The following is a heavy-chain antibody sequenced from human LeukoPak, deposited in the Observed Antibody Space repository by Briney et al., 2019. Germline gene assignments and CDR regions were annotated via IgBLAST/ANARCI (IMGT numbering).Heavy chain of an antibody. V-gene: IGHV3-30*02. CDR3: ARVSDISVAAYFDY. CDR2: IRYDGSNK. D-gene: IGHD6-19*01. J-gene: IGHJ4*02. CDR1: GFTFSSYG. Sequence: PGGSLRLSCAASGFTFSSYGMHWVRQAPGKGLEWVAFIRYDGSNKYYADSVKDRFTISRDNSKNSLYLQMNSLRAEDTALYYCARVSDISVAAYFDYWGQGTLVTVSS.